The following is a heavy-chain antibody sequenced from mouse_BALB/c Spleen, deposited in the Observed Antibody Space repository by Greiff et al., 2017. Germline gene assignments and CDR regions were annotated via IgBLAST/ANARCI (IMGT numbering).Heavy chain of an antibody. D-gene: IGHD2-1*01. CDR1: GFTFSSYA. Sequence: EVQGVESGGGLVKPGGSLKLSCAASGFTFSSYAMSWVRQTPEKRLEWVASISSGGSTYYPDSVKGRFTISRDNARNILYLQMSSLRSEDTAMYYCARGQGKYFDYWGQGTTLTVSS. CDR3: ARGQGKYFDY. CDR2: ISSGGST. V-gene: IGHV5-6-5*01. J-gene: IGHJ2*01.